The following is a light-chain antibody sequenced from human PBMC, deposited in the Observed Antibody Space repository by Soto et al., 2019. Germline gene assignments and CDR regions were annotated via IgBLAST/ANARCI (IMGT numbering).Light chain of an antibody. CDR3: SSYTSSSTPLYF. CDR1: SSDVGGYDY. J-gene: IGLJ1*01. Sequence: QSVLTQPASVSGSPGQSITISCTGTSSDVGGYDYVSWYQQHPGKAPKLMIYDVNNRPSGVSNRFSGSKSGNTASLTISGPQAEDEADYYCSSYTSSSTPLYFFGTGTKVTAL. V-gene: IGLV2-14*01. CDR2: DVN.